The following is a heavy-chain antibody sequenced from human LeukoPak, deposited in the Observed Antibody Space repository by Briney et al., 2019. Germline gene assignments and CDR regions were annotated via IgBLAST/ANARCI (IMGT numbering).Heavy chain of an antibody. V-gene: IGHV1-8*01. J-gene: IGHJ6*02. Sequence: ASVKVSCKASGYTFTSYDINWVRQATGQGLEWMGWMNPNSGNTGYAQKFQGRVTMTRNTSISTAYVELSSLRSEDTAVYYCARVSVTLTTGYRYYYGMDVWGQGTTVTVSS. CDR1: GYTFTSYD. D-gene: IGHD4-17*01. CDR2: MNPNSGNT. CDR3: ARVSVTLTTGYRYYYGMDV.